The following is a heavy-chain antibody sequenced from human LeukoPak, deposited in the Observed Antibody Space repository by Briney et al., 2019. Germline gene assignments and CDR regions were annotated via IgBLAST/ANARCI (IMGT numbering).Heavy chain of an antibody. CDR2: INPNSGGT. D-gene: IGHD4-11*01. J-gene: IGHJ4*02. CDR3: ARWMTTVITPDY. Sequence: ASVKVSCKASGYTFTGYYLHWVRQAPGQGLEWMGWINPNSGGTNYAQKFHGRVTMTRDTSISTAYMELSRLRSDDTAVYYCARWMTTVITPDYWGQGTLVTVSS. CDR1: GYTFTGYY. V-gene: IGHV1-2*02.